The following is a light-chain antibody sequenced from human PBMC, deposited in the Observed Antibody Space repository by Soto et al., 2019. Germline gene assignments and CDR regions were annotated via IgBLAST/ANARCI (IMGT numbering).Light chain of an antibody. CDR3: SSYTSSSTLGV. Sequence: QSALTQPASVSGSPGQSITISCTGTSSDVGGYSYVSWYQHHPGKAPKLLIYEVSNRPSGVSDRFSGSKSGSTASLTISGLQADDEADYYCSSYTSSSTLGVFGTGTKLTVL. J-gene: IGLJ1*01. CDR1: SSDVGGYSY. CDR2: EVS. V-gene: IGLV2-14*01.